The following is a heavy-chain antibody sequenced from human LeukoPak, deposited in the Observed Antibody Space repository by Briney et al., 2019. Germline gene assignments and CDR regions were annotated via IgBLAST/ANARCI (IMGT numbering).Heavy chain of an antibody. CDR3: AREAIVGATTSLLDY. D-gene: IGHD1-26*01. Sequence: SETLSLTCAVSGGSISSGGYSWSWIRQPPGKGLEWIGYIYHSGSTYYNPSLKSRVTISVDKSKNQFSLKLSSVTAADTAVYYCAREAIVGATTSLLDYWGQGTLVTVSS. J-gene: IGHJ4*02. CDR1: GGSISSGGYS. CDR2: IYHSGST. V-gene: IGHV4-30-2*01.